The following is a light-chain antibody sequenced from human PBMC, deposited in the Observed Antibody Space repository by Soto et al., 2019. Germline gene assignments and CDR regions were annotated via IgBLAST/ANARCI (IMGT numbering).Light chain of an antibody. V-gene: IGKV3-11*01. Sequence: EIVLTQSPATLSLSPGERATLSCRASQNVSSYLAWYQQKPGQAPRLLIYGASNRATGIPARFSGSGSGTDFSLTISSLESEDFAVYYCQHRGKWPRTFGQGTKLEIK. CDR2: GAS. CDR1: QNVSSY. CDR3: QHRGKWPRT. J-gene: IGKJ2*01.